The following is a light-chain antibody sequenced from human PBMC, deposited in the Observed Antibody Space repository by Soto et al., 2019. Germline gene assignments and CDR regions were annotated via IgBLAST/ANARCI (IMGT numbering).Light chain of an antibody. CDR2: SAS. V-gene: IGKV1-39*01. J-gene: IGKJ4*01. Sequence: DIQMTQSPSSLSASVGDRVTISCRASQSISNFLLWYQQKPGEAPKVLIYSASSLQSGAPSRFSGSGSGTDFTLTISSLQPEDLETYYCQQSYDAPLTFGGGTKVEIK. CDR1: QSISNF. CDR3: QQSYDAPLT.